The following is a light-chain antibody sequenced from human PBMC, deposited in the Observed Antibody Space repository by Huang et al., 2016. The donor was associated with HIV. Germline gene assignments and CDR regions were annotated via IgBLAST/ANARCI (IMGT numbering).Light chain of an antibody. J-gene: IGKJ1*01. CDR2: GAS. CDR1: QRVTSRS. V-gene: IGKV3-20*01. CDR3: LQYDKSPT. Sequence: EIVLTQSPGTLSLSPGETATFSCRASQRVTSRSLAWYQQKPGQAPNLLFFGASNGAPGFPDRFSGSGSGTDFTLTISRLEAEDFAVYYCLQYDKSPTFGPGTRVDI.